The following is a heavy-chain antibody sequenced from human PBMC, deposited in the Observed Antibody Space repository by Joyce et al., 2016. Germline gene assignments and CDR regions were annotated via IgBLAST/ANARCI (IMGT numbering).Heavy chain of an antibody. D-gene: IGHD2-8*01. CDR1: GFTFNTYD. J-gene: IGHJ4*02. V-gene: IGHV3-48*03. Sequence: EVQLVESGGTLVRPGGSLRLSCVASGFTFNTYDMNWVRQAQVKGLEWLSYISRSSSYIYYADSVEGRFTVSRDNAKNSLFLQMDRLRAEDTAVYYCARDRQGSNWIDCWGQGALVTVSS. CDR3: ARDRQGSNWIDC. CDR2: ISRSSSYI.